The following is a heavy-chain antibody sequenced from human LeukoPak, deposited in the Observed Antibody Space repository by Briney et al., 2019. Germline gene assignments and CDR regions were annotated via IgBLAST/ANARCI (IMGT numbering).Heavy chain of an antibody. Sequence: GESLKISCQGSGYSFTSDWIGWVRQMPGKGLEWMGIVYPGDSDTRYSPSFQGQVTISADKSISTAYLQWSSLKASDTAMYYCARASYCSTTSCYGAVADYWGQGTLVTVSS. V-gene: IGHV5-51*01. CDR3: ARASYCSTTSCYGAVADY. J-gene: IGHJ4*02. CDR2: VYPGDSDT. D-gene: IGHD2-2*01. CDR1: GYSFTSDW.